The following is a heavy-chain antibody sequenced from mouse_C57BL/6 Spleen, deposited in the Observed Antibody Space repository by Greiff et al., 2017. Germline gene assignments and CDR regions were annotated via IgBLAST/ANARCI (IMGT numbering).Heavy chain of an antibody. D-gene: IGHD3-2*02. CDR2: IDPNSGGT. V-gene: IGHV1-72*01. J-gene: IGHJ2*01. CDR3: ARRGSAHYSGYVY. Sequence: VQLQQSGAELVKPGASVKLSCKASGHTLTSYCMHWVKQRPGRGLEWIGRIDPNSGGTKYNEKFKRKATLTVDKPSSTAYKQLSSLTSEDSAVYYCARRGSAHYSGYVYWGQGTTLTVSS. CDR1: GHTLTSYC.